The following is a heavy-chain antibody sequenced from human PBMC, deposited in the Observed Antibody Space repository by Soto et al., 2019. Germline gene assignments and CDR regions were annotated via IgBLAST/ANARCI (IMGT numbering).Heavy chain of an antibody. CDR2: INHSGST. CDR3: ASVRGGYYYAMDV. V-gene: IGHV4-34*01. CDR1: IGTFSGHY. D-gene: IGHD3-10*02. Sequence: SENLSLTCAVYIGTFSGHYWSWIRQPPGKGLEWIGEINHSGSTNYNPSLKSRVTISVDKSKNQFSLKLSSVTAADTAVYYCASVRGGYYYAMDVWGQGTTVTVSS. J-gene: IGHJ6*02.